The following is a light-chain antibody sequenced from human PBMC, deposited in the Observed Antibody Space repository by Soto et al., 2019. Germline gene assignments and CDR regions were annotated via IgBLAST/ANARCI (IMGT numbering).Light chain of an antibody. CDR3: QQYGSSPWT. CDR1: QSVSGSY. J-gene: IGKJ1*01. CDR2: GTS. V-gene: IGKV3-20*01. Sequence: EIVLTQSPGTLSLFPGERATLSCRASQSVSGSYLAWYQQKPGQAPRLLIHGTSSRATGIPDRFSGSGSGTDFTLTISRLEPEDSSVYYCQQYGSSPWTFGQGTKVEIK.